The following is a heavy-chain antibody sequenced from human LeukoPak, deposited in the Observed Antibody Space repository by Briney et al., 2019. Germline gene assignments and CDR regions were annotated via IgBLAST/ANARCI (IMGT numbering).Heavy chain of an antibody. V-gene: IGHV3-48*01. Sequence: PGGSVRLSCAASGFTFRNYGMNWVRQAPGKGLEWVSYISATSSTTTYADSVKGRFTISRDNAKNSLYLQINSLRADDTAVYYCARGGAARPDYWGQGTLVTVSS. J-gene: IGHJ4*02. CDR2: ISATSSTT. D-gene: IGHD6-6*01. CDR1: GFTFRNYG. CDR3: ARGGAARPDY.